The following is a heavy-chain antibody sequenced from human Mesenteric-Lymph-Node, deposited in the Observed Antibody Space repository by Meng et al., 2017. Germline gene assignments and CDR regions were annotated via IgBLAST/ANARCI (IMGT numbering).Heavy chain of an antibody. CDR3: ARVCPDNYDILTGYPRDAFDI. V-gene: IGHV3-48*03. Sequence: GESLKISCAASGFTFSSYEMNWVRQAPGKGLEWVSYISSSGSTIYYADSVKGRFTISRDNAKNSLYLQMNSLRAEDTAVYYCARVCPDNYDILTGYPRDAFDIWGQGTMVTVSS. CDR1: GFTFSSYE. J-gene: IGHJ3*02. CDR2: ISSSGSTI. D-gene: IGHD3-9*01.